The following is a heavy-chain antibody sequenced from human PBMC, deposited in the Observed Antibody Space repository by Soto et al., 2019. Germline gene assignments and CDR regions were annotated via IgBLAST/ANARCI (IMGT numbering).Heavy chain of an antibody. CDR2: INHSGST. D-gene: IGHD3-10*01. Sequence: SEPLSLTCAVYGRCFSAYYWSWIRQPPGKGLEWIGEINHSGSTNYNPSLKSRVTISVDTSKNQFSLKLSSVTAADTAVYYCARGQYYYGSGLYYYGMDVWGQGTTVS. CDR1: GRCFSAYY. CDR3: ARGQYYYGSGLYYYGMDV. V-gene: IGHV4-34*01. J-gene: IGHJ6*02.